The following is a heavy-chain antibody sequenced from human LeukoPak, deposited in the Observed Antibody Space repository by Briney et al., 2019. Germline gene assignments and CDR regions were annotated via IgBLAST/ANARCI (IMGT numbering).Heavy chain of an antibody. V-gene: IGHV4-38-2*02. D-gene: IGHD4-17*01. CDR1: GYSISSGYY. Sequence: PSETLSLTCTVSGYSISSGYYWGWIRQPPGKGLEWIGSIYHSGSTYYNPSLKSRVTISVDTSKNQFSLKLSSVTAADTAVYYCARTTGNFYFYYYMDFWGKGTTVTVSS. CDR3: ARTTGNFYFYYYMDF. CDR2: IYHSGST. J-gene: IGHJ6*03.